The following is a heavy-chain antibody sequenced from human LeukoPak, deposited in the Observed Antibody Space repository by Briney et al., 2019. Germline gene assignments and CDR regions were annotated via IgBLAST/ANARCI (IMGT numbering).Heavy chain of an antibody. V-gene: IGHV3-21*01. J-gene: IGHJ4*02. CDR3: ARDLRGYSGDSPSN. CDR2: ISTSSSYI. CDR1: GFTFTSYT. D-gene: IGHD5-12*01. Sequence: PGGSLRLSCAPSGFTFTSYTMNWVRQAPGKVLEWVSSISTSSSYIYYADSVKGRFTISRDNAKNSLYLQMNSLRVEDTAVYYCARDLRGYSGDSPSNWGQGTLVTVSS.